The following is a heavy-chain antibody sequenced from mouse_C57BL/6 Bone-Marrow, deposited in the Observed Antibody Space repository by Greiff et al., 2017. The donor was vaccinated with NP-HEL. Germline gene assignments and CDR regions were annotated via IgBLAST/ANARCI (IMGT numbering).Heavy chain of an antibody. Sequence: QVQLKQSGAELVKPGASVKLSCKASGYTFTSYWMQWVKQRPGQGLEWIGEIDPSDSYTNYNQKFKGKATLTVDTSSSTAYMQLSSLTSEDSAVYYCARGYDDAYWGQGTLVTVSA. CDR2: IDPSDSYT. V-gene: IGHV1-50*01. D-gene: IGHD2-14*01. CDR1: GYTFTSYW. CDR3: ARGYDDAY. J-gene: IGHJ3*01.